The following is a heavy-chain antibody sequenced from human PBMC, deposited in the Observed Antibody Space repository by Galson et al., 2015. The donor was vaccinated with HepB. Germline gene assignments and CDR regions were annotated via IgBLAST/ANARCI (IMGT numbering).Heavy chain of an antibody. V-gene: IGHV3-33*01. CDR1: GFVFSRHG. CDR2: VWYDGTIQ. D-gene: IGHD2-21*01. Sequence: SLRLSCAASGFVFSRHGMHWARQAPGKGLEWVAVVWYDGTIQYYSESVEGRFTISRDNSKNMVYLQMNSLRVEDTAVYYCWMIGTDFDYWGQGTLVTVSS. CDR3: WMIGTDFDY. J-gene: IGHJ4*02.